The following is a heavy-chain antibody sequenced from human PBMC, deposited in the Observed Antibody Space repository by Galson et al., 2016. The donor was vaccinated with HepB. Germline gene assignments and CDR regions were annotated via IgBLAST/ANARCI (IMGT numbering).Heavy chain of an antibody. CDR3: APGRPVAYWYFAL. CDR2: IIPIFGTP. D-gene: IGHD2-2*01. J-gene: IGHJ2*01. Sequence: SVKVSCKASGGTFSSYAFSWVRQAPGQGLEWMGGIIPIFGTPNYAQKFQGRVTITADQPTSTAYMELTGLRSDDTSVYYCAPGRPVAYWYFALWGRGTLVTVSS. CDR1: GGTFSSYA. V-gene: IGHV1-69*13.